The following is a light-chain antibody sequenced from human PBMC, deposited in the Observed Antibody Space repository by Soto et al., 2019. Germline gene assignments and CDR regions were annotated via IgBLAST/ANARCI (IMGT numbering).Light chain of an antibody. CDR2: GAS. CDR3: QQYGGSEIT. V-gene: IGKV3-20*01. J-gene: IGKJ5*01. Sequence: EFVLTQPPGTLSLSPGGRATLSCRASQSVSRRFAWYQQRPGQSPRLLISGASMRASGVPVRFIGSGSGTDFTLTITRLEPEDFAVFYCQQYGGSEITFGQGTRLEIK. CDR1: QSVSRRF.